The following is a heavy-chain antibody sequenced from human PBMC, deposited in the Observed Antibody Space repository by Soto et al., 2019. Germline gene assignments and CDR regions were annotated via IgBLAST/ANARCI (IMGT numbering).Heavy chain of an antibody. CDR1: GGSISSGGYS. V-gene: IGHV4-31*11. CDR3: ARVFSDSGSFFDP. D-gene: IGHD6-13*01. J-gene: IGHJ5*02. CDR2: IYYSGST. Sequence: SETLSLTCAVSGGSISSGGYSWIWIRQHPGKGLEWIGYIYYSGSTYYNPSLKSRVTISVDTSKNHFSLKLSSVTAADTAVYYCARVFSDSGSFFDPWGQGTLVTVSS.